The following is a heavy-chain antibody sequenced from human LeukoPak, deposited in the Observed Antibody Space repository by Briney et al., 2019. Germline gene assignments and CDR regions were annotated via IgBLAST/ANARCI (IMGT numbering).Heavy chain of an antibody. CDR3: AKPTTGSPTAAGLDY. CDR1: GFTFSSYG. CDR2: IPFSGSNV. D-gene: IGHD1-1*01. J-gene: IGHJ4*02. V-gene: IGHV3-30*02. Sequence: PGGSLRLSCAASGFTFSSYGMYWVRQAPGKGLEWVSYIPFSGSNVHYADSVKGRFTISRDNSKSTLFLQMNSLRPEDTAVYYCAKPTTGSPTAAGLDYWGQGTLVTVSS.